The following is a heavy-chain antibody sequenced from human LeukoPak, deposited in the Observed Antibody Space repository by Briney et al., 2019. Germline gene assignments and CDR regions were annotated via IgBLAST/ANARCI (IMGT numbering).Heavy chain of an antibody. CDR3: AREADYYDSSGYYRFDY. D-gene: IGHD3-22*01. CDR2: IIPILGTA. Sequence: SVKVSCKASGGTFSSYAISWVRQAPGQGLEWMGGIIPILGTANYAQKFQGRVTITADKSTSTAYMELSSLRSEDTAVYYCAREADYYDSSGYYRFDYWGQGTLVTVSS. V-gene: IGHV1-69*10. CDR1: GGTFSSYA. J-gene: IGHJ4*02.